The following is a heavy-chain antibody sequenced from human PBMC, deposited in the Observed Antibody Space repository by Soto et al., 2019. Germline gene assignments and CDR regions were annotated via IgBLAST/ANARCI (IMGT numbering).Heavy chain of an antibody. J-gene: IGHJ4*02. V-gene: IGHV3-30-3*01. CDR3: ARGEGGQQLVLGYFDY. CDR2: ISYDGSNK. D-gene: IGHD6-13*01. Sequence: PGGSLRLSCAASGFTFSSYAMHWVRQAPGKGLEWVAVISYDGSNKYYADSVKGRFTISRDNSKNTLYLQMNSLRAEDTAVYYCARGEGGQQLVLGYFDYWGQGTLVTVSS. CDR1: GFTFSSYA.